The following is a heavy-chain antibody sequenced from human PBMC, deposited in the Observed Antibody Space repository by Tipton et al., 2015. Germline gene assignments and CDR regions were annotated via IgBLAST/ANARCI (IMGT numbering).Heavy chain of an antibody. Sequence: TLSLTCAVSGGSISSSTNWWSWVRQPPGKGLEWIGEIYHSGGTNYNPSLKSRVTISVDESKNQFSLKLISVTAADTAVYYCARDDPVYYVFDYWGQGMLITVAS. D-gene: IGHD3-10*02. CDR1: GGSISSSTNW. J-gene: IGHJ4*02. V-gene: IGHV4-4*02. CDR3: ARDDPVYYVFDY. CDR2: IYHSGGT.